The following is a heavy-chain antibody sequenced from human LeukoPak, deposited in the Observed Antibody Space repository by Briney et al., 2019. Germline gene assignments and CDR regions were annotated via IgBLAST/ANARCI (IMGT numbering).Heavy chain of an antibody. V-gene: IGHV5-51*01. CDR3: AGAAGYSYGPWGY. J-gene: IGHJ4*02. Sequence: GESLKVSCKGSGYSFTSYWIGWVRQMPGKGLEWMGIIYPGDSDTRYSPSFQGQVTISADKSISTAYPQWSSLKASDTAMYYCAGAAGYSYGPWGYWGQGTLVTVSS. CDR1: GYSFTSYW. CDR2: IYPGDSDT. D-gene: IGHD5-18*01.